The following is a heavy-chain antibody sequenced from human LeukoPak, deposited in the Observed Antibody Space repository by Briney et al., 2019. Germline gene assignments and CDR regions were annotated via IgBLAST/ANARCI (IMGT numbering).Heavy chain of an antibody. CDR3: AREDSSGFWSGYYIPGAFDI. Sequence: ASVKVSCKASYYTFTNYGITWVRQAPGQGLEWMGWISAYNGNTFYAQNLQGRVTMTTDTSTSTAYMELRSLRSDDTAVYYCAREDSSGFWSGYYIPGAFDIWGQGTMVTVSS. V-gene: IGHV1-18*01. D-gene: IGHD3-3*01. CDR2: ISAYNGNT. J-gene: IGHJ3*02. CDR1: YYTFTNYG.